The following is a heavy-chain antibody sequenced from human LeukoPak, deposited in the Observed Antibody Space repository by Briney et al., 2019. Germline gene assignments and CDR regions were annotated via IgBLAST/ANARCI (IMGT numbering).Heavy chain of an antibody. CDR2: IYYSGST. CDR3: AREYCSGGSCYLDY. D-gene: IGHD2-15*01. CDR1: GGSISSGGYY. Sequence: PSETLSLTCTVSGGSISSGGYYWSWIRQHPGKGLEWIGYIYYSGSTYYNPSLKSRVTISVDTSKNQFSLKLSSVTAADTAVYYCAREYCSGGSCYLDYWDREPWSPSPQ. J-gene: IGHJ4*02. V-gene: IGHV4-31*03.